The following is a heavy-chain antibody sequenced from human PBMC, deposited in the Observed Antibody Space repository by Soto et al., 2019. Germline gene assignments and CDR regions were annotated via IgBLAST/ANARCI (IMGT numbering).Heavy chain of an antibody. CDR1: GGSISTTYY. V-gene: IGHV4-39*01. D-gene: IGHD3-10*01. Sequence: QLQLQESGPGLVKPSETLSLTCTVSGGSISTTYYWGWIRQPPGKGLEWIGAMYHRGNTYYSPSRKSRGTVSVATSKTQISLRLSSVTAADTAGYYCARQTGLVRGVIDSWGQGTLVTVSS. J-gene: IGHJ4*02. CDR3: ARQTGLVRGVIDS. CDR2: MYHRGNT.